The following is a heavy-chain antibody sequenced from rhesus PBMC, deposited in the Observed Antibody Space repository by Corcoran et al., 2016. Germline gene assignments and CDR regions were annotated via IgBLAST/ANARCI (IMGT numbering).Heavy chain of an antibody. D-gene: IGHD5-24*01. Sequence: QVQLQESGPGLVKPSETLSLTCAVSGYSISSGYGWSWIRQPPGKGLEWIGYIGGSSGSPNYNPSLKSRVTISKDTSKNQFSLKLSSVTAADPAVYYCARDGTGTAGTFDYWGQGVLVTVSS. CDR1: GYSISSGYG. CDR3: ARDGTGTAGTFDY. V-gene: IGHV4-127*01. J-gene: IGHJ4*01. CDR2: IGGSSGSP.